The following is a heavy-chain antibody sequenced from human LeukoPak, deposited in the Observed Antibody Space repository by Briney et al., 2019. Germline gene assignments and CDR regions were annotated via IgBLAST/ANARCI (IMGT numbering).Heavy chain of an antibody. CDR1: GFTFDDYA. V-gene: IGHV3-43D*03. J-gene: IGHJ4*02. Sequence: GVSLRLSCAASGFTFDDYAMHWIRQAPGKGLQWISSISWVGDTSSYADSVKGRFTVSRDNTKGSLYLQMHSLRSEDTALYYCAKDRQYGDYGGGDFFDSWGQGALVTVSS. CDR3: AKDRQYGDYGGGDFFDS. D-gene: IGHD4-17*01. CDR2: ISWVGDTS.